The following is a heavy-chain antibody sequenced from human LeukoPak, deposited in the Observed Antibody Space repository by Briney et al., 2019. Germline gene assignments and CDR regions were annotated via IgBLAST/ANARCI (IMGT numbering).Heavy chain of an antibody. CDR2: INPSGGST. CDR3: ARTDSSGWSPLVSYYYYGMDV. CDR1: GYTFTSYY. Sequence: ASVKVSCKASGYTFTSYYMHWVRQAPGQGLEWMGIINPSGGSTSYAQKFQGRVTMTRDTSTSTVYMELSSLRSEDTAVYYCARTDSSGWSPLVSYYYYGMDVWGQGTLVTVSS. D-gene: IGHD6-19*01. J-gene: IGHJ6*02. V-gene: IGHV1-46*01.